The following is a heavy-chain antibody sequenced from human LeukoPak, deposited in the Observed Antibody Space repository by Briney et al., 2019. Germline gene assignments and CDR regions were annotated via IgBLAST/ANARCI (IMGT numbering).Heavy chain of an antibody. V-gene: IGHV3-30*02. CDR3: ARVLDDYGGNFLMGY. CDR2: IRYDGSNK. J-gene: IGHJ4*02. Sequence: PGGSLRLSCAASGFTFSSYGMHWVRQAPGKGLEWVAFIRYDGSNKYYADSVKGRFTISRDNSKNTLYLQMNSLRAEDTAVYYCARVLDDYGGNFLMGYWGQGTLVTVSS. CDR1: GFTFSSYG. D-gene: IGHD4-23*01.